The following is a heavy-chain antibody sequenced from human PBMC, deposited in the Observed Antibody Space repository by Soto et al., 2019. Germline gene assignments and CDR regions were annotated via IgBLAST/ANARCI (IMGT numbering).Heavy chain of an antibody. D-gene: IGHD2-15*01. J-gene: IGHJ3*02. Sequence: EVQLLESGGGLVQPGESLRLSCAFSGFIFGNYMMTWVRQAPGKGPEWVSTIRDGGESTYYADSVKGRFTISRDNSKNTLYLQMERLGVEDTAVYYCAPHVHCSGGSCHYDAFDIRGQGTMVTVPS. CDR1: GFIFGNYM. V-gene: IGHV3-23*01. CDR2: IRDGGEST. CDR3: APHVHCSGGSCHYDAFDI.